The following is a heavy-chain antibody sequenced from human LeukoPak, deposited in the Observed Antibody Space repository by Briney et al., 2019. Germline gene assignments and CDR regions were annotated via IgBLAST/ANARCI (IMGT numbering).Heavy chain of an antibody. CDR1: EGTIRNYT. CDR3: ASDLYYFDNSDQRASFDY. D-gene: IGHD3-22*01. CDR2: IVPIFETA. J-gene: IGHJ4*02. Sequence: SVKVSCKASEGTIRNYTITWVRQAPGQGLEWMGRIVPIFETANYAQKFQGRVTITTDESTSTAYMELSSLRSEDTAVYYCASDLYYFDNSDQRASFDYWGQGTLVTVSS. V-gene: IGHV1-69*05.